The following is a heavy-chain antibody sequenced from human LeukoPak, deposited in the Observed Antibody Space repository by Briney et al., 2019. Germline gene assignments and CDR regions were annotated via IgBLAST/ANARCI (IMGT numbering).Heavy chain of an antibody. V-gene: IGHV3-33*01. D-gene: IGHD4-17*01. CDR1: GFTFRSYG. Sequence: AGGSLRLSCAASGFTFRSYGMHWVRQAPGKGREWVAAKRYDGSNKDYADSVKGRFTISRDNSKNTLYLQMNSVRAEDTAVYYCARDQTEGYGDYFYFFDSWGQGTLVTVSS. CDR2: KRYDGSNK. CDR3: ARDQTEGYGDYFYFFDS. J-gene: IGHJ4*02.